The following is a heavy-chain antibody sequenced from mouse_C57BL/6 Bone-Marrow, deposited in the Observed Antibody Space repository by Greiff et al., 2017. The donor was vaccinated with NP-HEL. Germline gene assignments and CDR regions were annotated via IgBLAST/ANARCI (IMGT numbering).Heavy chain of an antibody. CDR1: GFSLSTFGMG. CDR3: ATYYYGSSEFAY. V-gene: IGHV8-8*01. J-gene: IGHJ3*01. D-gene: IGHD1-1*01. CDR2: IWWDDDT. Sequence: QVTLKVSGPGILQPSQTLSLTCSFSGFSLSTFGMGVGWIRQPSGKGLEWLAHIWWDDDTYYNPALKSRLTISKDTSKNQVVLKVANGDTADTATYYCATYYYGSSEFAYWGQGTLVTVSA.